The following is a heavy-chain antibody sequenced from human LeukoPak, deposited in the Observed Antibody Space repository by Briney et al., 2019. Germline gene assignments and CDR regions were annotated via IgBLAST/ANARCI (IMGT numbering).Heavy chain of an antibody. J-gene: IGHJ5*02. D-gene: IGHD3-16*01. V-gene: IGHV1-18*01. Sequence: SVKVSCKASGYTFTSSGISWVRQAPGQGLEWMGWISAYNGNTNYAQKLQGRVTMTTDTSTSTAYMELRSLRSDDTAVYYCAKVPRGYNWFDPWGQGTLVTVSS. CDR1: GYTFTSSG. CDR2: ISAYNGNT. CDR3: AKVPRGYNWFDP.